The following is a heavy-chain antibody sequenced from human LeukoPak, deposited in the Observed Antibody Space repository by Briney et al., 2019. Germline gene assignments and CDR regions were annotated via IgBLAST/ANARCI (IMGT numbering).Heavy chain of an antibody. J-gene: IGHJ5*02. D-gene: IGHD1-14*01. Sequence: SETLSLTCTVSGGSISSGDYHWDWIRQPPGKDLEWIGNIHYSGKTYYTPSLRGRVTISVDTSKNQFSLKLTFVTAADTAMYYCARHPEARNWFDPWGQGALVTVSS. V-gene: IGHV4-39*01. CDR3: ARHPEARNWFDP. CDR1: GGSISSGDYH. CDR2: IHYSGKT.